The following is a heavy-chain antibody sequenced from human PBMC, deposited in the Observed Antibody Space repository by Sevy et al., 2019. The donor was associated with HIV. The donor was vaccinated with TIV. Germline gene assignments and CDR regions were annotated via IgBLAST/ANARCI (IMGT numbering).Heavy chain of an antibody. Sequence: GGSLRLSCAASGFTFSNYAMNWVRQAPGKGLEWVSSISKSGGNTYYADSVRGRFTVSRDNSKNTVYLQLNNLRAEDTAIYYGAKEWTLLSDWYGEFDYWGQGTLGTVSS. V-gene: IGHV3-23*01. CDR3: AKEWTLLSDWYGEFDY. D-gene: IGHD2-21*02. J-gene: IGHJ4*02. CDR2: ISKSGGNT. CDR1: GFTFSNYA.